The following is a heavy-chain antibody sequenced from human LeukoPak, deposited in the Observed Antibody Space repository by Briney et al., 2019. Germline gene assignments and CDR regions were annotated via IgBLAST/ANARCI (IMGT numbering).Heavy chain of an antibody. D-gene: IGHD6-13*01. V-gene: IGHV3-30*04. CDR2: ISYDGSNK. J-gene: IGHJ4*02. Sequence: GRSLGLSCAASGFTFSSYAMHWVRQAPGKGLEWVAVISYDGSNKYYADSVKGRFTISRDNSKNTLYLQMNSLRAEDTAVYYCARDVRLQLVYYFDYWGQGTLVTVSS. CDR3: ARDVRLQLVYYFDY. CDR1: GFTFSSYA.